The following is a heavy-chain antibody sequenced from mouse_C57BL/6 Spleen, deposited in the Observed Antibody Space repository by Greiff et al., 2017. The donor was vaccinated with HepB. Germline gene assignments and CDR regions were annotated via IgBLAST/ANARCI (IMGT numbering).Heavy chain of an antibody. J-gene: IGHJ1*03. CDR1: GYTFTSYW. V-gene: IGHV1-55*01. D-gene: IGHD2-4*01. Sequence: QVQLQQPGAELVKPGASVKMSCKASGYTFTSYWITWVKQRPGQGLEWIGDIYPGSGSTNYNEKFKSKATLTVDPSSSTAYMQLSSLTSEDSAVYYCARRVDYDSWYLDVWGTGTTVTVSS. CDR3: ARRVDYDSWYLDV. CDR2: IYPGSGST.